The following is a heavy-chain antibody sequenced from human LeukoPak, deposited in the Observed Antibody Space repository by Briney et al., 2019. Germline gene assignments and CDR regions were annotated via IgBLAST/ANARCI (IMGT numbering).Heavy chain of an antibody. V-gene: IGHV3-64*01. CDR2: ISSNGGST. D-gene: IGHD5-18*01. CDR3: ARGRNVDTARTDY. J-gene: IGHJ4*02. CDR1: GFTFSSYA. Sequence: PGGSLRLSCAASGFTFSSYAMHWVRQAPGKGLEYVSAISSNGGSTYYANSVKGRFTISRDNSKKTLYLQMGSLRAEDMAVYYCARGRNVDTARTDYWGQGTLVTVSS.